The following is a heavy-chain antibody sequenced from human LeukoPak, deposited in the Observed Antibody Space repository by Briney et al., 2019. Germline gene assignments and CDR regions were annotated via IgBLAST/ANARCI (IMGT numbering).Heavy chain of an antibody. J-gene: IGHJ4*02. Sequence: GGSLGLSCAASGFTFSSYPMHWVRQAPGKGLEWVALISFDGRNDYYADSVKGRFTISRDNSKNTLYLQMNSLRTEDTAVYYCARDGSTGWHYFEYWGQGTLVTVSS. CDR1: GFTFSSYP. D-gene: IGHD6-19*01. CDR3: ARDGSTGWHYFEY. CDR2: ISFDGRND. V-gene: IGHV3-30*14.